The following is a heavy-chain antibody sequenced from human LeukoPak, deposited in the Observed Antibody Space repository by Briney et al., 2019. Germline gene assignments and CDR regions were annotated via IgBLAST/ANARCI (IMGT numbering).Heavy chain of an antibody. V-gene: IGHV5-51*01. CDR1: GSNFATYC. D-gene: IGHD3-22*01. CDR3: ARLGSSGYYDAFDI. CDR2: VYTSDSDT. Sequence: GASLEISWKGYGSNFATYCIGWGRPMPGKGLEWMGIVYTSDSDTRYRPSFQGQVTISADKSISTAYLQWSSLEASDTAMYYCARLGSSGYYDAFDIWGQGTMVTVSS. J-gene: IGHJ3*02.